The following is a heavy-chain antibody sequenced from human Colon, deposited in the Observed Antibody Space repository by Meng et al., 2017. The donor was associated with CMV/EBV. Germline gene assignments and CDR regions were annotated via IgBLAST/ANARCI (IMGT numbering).Heavy chain of an antibody. J-gene: IGHJ4*02. CDR1: GFTFSNYW. V-gene: IGHV3-30*03. D-gene: IGHD3/OR15-3a*01. Sequence: SCAASGFTFSNYWMHWVRQAPGKGLEWVAFLSYDGSKKKYADSVTGRFTISRDTPKDTLYLEVNSLKTDDTAIYYCARDKGTGAFDYWGQGSLVTVSS. CDR2: LSYDGSKK. CDR3: ARDKGTGAFDY.